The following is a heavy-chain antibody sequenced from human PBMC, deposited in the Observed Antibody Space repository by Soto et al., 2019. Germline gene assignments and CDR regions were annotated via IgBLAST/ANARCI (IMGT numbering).Heavy chain of an antibody. CDR2: ISGSGGST. D-gene: IGHD6-13*01. CDR3: AKDISSSWYYYYGMDV. V-gene: IGHV3-23*01. J-gene: IGHJ6*02. Sequence: GGSLRLSCAASGFAFSSYAMSWVRQAPGKGLEWVSAISGSGGSTYYADSVKGRFTTSRDNSKNTLYLQMNSLRAEDTAVYYCAKDISSSWYYYYGMDVWGQGTTVTVSS. CDR1: GFAFSSYA.